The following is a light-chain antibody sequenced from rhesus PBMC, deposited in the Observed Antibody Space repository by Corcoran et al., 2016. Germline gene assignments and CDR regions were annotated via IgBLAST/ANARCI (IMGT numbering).Light chain of an antibody. CDR3: MQTLEFPRT. J-gene: IGKJ1*01. V-gene: IGKV2-104*02. CDR2: EVS. CDR1: QSLLDSEDGNTY. Sequence: DIVMTQTPLSLPVTPGEPASISCRSSQSLLDSEDGNTYLDWYLQKPGQSPHLLIYEVSTRASGVPERFSGSGSDTDFTLRISRVEAEDVGVYYCMQTLEFPRTFGQGTKVEIK.